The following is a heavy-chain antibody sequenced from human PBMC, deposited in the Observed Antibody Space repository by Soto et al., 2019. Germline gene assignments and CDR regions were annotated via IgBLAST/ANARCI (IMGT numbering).Heavy chain of an antibody. CDR3: AREPYSSSPNDAFDI. D-gene: IGHD6-13*01. CDR2: IIPIFGTA. Sequence: ASVKVSCKASGGTFSSYAISWVRQAPGQGLEWMGGIIPIFGTANYAQKFQGRVTITADESTSTAYMELSSLRSEDTAVYYCAREPYSSSPNDAFDIWGQGTMVTVSS. V-gene: IGHV1-69*13. J-gene: IGHJ3*02. CDR1: GGTFSSYA.